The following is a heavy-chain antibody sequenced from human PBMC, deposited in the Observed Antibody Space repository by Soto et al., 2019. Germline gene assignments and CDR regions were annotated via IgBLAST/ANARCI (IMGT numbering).Heavy chain of an antibody. J-gene: IGHJ6*02. D-gene: IGHD3-9*01. Sequence: PGVSLRLSCAASGFTFSSYSMNWVRQAPGKGLEWVPSISSSSSYIYYADSVKGRFTISRDNAKNSLYLQMNSLRAEDTAVYYCARDLLTNLYYDILTGYYNVHYYYYGMDVWGQGTTVTVSS. CDR2: ISSSSSYI. V-gene: IGHV3-21*01. CDR1: GFTFSSYS. CDR3: ARDLLTNLYYDILTGYYNVHYYYYGMDV.